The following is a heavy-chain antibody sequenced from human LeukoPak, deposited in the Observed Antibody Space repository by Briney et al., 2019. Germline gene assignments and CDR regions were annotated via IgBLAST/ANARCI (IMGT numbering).Heavy chain of an antibody. J-gene: IGHJ4*02. V-gene: IGHV4-39*01. CDR2: IYFTGTT. CDR1: RCSITNKNYY. CDR3: ARHGAAVTGRSFDY. Sequence: PSETLSLTCSVPRCSITNKNYYWGWIRQSPGKELEWIASIYFTGTTYYNPSLKSRATISVDTSKNQFSLRLSSVTAADMAVYYCARHGAAVTGRSFDYWGQGTLVTVSS. D-gene: IGHD6-19*01.